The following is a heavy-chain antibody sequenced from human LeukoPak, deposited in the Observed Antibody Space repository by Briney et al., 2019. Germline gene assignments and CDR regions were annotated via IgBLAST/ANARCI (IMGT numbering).Heavy chain of an antibody. D-gene: IGHD3-3*01. CDR3: AKDLRFLEWLFGSFDY. V-gene: IGHV1-69*04. J-gene: IGHJ4*02. Sequence: SVKVSCKASGGTFSSYGISWVRQAPGQGLEWMGRIIPILGRANYAQKFQDTVTITADKSTSTAYMELNSLRAEDTAVYYCAKDLRFLEWLFGSFDYWGQGTLVTVSS. CDR1: GGTFSSYG. CDR2: IIPILGRA.